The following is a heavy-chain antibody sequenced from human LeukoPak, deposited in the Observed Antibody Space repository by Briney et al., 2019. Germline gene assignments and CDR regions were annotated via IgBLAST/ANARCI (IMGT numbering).Heavy chain of an antibody. J-gene: IGHJ4*02. D-gene: IGHD4-23*01. CDR3: ARVGDYGANSAMVMTP. V-gene: IGHV3-23*01. CDR2: ISVSGNT. Sequence: GGSLRLSCAASGFTLSSYAMSWVRQAPGKGLEWVSAISVSGNTYHADSVKGRFTISRDSSKNTLYLQMNRLRAEDAAVYYCARVGDYGANSAMVMTPWDQGTLVTVSS. CDR1: GFTLSSYA.